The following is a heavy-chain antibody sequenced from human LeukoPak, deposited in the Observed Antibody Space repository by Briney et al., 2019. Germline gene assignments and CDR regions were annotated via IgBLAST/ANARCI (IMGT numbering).Heavy chain of an antibody. CDR3: ARVSGLRYFDWLLVY. Sequence: SETLSLTCAVSGYSISSGYYWGWIRQPPGKGREWIGGIYHSGSTYYNPSLKSRVTISVDTSKNQFSLKLSSVTAADTAVYYCARVSGLRYFDWLLVYWGQGTLVTVSS. CDR2: IYHSGST. J-gene: IGHJ4*02. V-gene: IGHV4-38-2*01. D-gene: IGHD3-9*01. CDR1: GYSISSGYY.